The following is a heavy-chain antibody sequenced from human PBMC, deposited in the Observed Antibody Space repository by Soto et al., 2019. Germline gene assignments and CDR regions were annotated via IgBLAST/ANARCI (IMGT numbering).Heavy chain of an antibody. CDR3: ARALILTGYYIHDAFDI. J-gene: IGHJ3*02. CDR2: IYYSGST. V-gene: IGHV4-59*01. Sequence: QVQLQESGPGLVKPSETLSPTCTVSGGSISSYYWSWIRQPPGKGLEWIGYIYYSGSTNYNPSLKSRVTISVDTSKNQFSLKLSSVTAADTAVYYCARALILTGYYIHDAFDIWGQGTMVTVSS. CDR1: GGSISSYY. D-gene: IGHD3-9*01.